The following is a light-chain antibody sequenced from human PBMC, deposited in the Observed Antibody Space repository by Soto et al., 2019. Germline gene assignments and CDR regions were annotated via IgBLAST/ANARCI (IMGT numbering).Light chain of an antibody. CDR1: QTITSSY. Sequence: ETVLTQSPGTLSLSPGERATLSCRASQTITSSYLAWYQQRPGQAPRLLIYAASRRATGIPDRFSGSGSGTDFNFTISRLEPEDFAVYYCQQYGTSPTFGQGTKVDIK. J-gene: IGKJ1*01. CDR2: AAS. V-gene: IGKV3-20*01. CDR3: QQYGTSPT.